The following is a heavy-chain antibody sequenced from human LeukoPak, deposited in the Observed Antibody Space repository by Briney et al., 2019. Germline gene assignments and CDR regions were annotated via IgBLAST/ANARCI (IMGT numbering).Heavy chain of an antibody. Sequence: GGSLRLSCAASGFTFSRYSMNWVRQAPGKGLEWVSSISSSSSFIYYADSVKGRFTISRDNAKNSLYLQMNSLNAEDTAVYYCAREVTKAFDIWGQGTMVTVSS. CDR1: GFTFSRYS. CDR2: ISSSSSFI. CDR3: AREVTKAFDI. J-gene: IGHJ3*02. V-gene: IGHV3-21*01. D-gene: IGHD2-8*01.